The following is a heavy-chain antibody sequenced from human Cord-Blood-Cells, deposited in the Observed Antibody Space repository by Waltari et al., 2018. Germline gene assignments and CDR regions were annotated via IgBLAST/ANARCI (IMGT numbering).Heavy chain of an antibody. J-gene: IGHJ4*02. CDR2: IIPIFGTA. D-gene: IGHD2-2*01. CDR1: GGTFSSYA. V-gene: IGHV1-69*01. CDR3: ARDAEYCSSTSCYFDY. Sequence: QVQLVQSGAEVKKPGSSVKVSCKASGGTFSSYATSWVRQAPGQGLEWMGGIIPIFGTANYAQKFQGRVTITADESTSTAYMELSSLRSEDTAVYYCARDAEYCSSTSCYFDYWGQGTLVTVSS.